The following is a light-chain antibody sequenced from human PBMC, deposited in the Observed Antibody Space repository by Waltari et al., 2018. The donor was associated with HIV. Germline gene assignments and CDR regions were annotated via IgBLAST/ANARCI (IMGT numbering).Light chain of an antibody. Sequence: QSALTQPASVSGSPGKSITISCIGSSSDIGAYNFVSWYQQRPGKAPKLMIYEVSDRPSGSSNRFSGSKSGITASLTISGLQADDEADYYCASYTRSGFLLFGGGTRLTVL. CDR2: EVS. V-gene: IGLV2-14*01. J-gene: IGLJ2*01. CDR3: ASYTRSGFLL. CDR1: SSDIGAYNF.